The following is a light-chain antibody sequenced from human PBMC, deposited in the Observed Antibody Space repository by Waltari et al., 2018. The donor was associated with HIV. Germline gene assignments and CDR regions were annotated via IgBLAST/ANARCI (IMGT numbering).Light chain of an antibody. J-gene: IGKJ1*01. CDR2: GAS. CDR1: QAVGAN. V-gene: IGKV3D-15*01. CDR3: QQYNRWPWT. Sequence: TQSPATLSASPGDRVTLSCRASQAVGANVAWYKQRPGQAPRRLILGASNRDSVIPDRFRGSGSGTDFTLSISSLQSEDVAIYYCQQYNRWPWTFGQGTRVEV.